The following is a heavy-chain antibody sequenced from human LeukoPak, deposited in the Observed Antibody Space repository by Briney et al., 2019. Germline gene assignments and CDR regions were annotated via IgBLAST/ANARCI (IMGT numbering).Heavy chain of an antibody. CDR3: ARDRYYDFWSGYYTDVLGY. CDR2: IYSGGPT. Sequence: PGGSLRLSCAASGFTVSSNFMGWVRQAPGKGLEWVSVIYSGGPTYYADSVKGRFTISRDNSKNTLYLQVNSLRAEDTAVYYCARDRYYDFWSGYYTDVLGYWGQGTLVTVSS. CDR1: GFTVSSNF. V-gene: IGHV3-53*05. D-gene: IGHD3-3*01. J-gene: IGHJ4*02.